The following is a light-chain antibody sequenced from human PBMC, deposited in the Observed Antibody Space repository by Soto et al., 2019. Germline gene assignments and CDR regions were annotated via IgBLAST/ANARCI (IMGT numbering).Light chain of an antibody. CDR1: STNIGRNP. CDR3: AAWDDSLSGVV. V-gene: IGLV1-47*02. CDR2: GND. J-gene: IGLJ2*01. Sequence: QSVLTQPPSASGTPGQRVTISCSGTSTNIGRNPVYWYQQLPGTAPKLLIYGNDQRPSGVPDRFSGSKSGASASLAISGLRSEDEADYYCAAWDDSLSGVVFGGATKLTVL.